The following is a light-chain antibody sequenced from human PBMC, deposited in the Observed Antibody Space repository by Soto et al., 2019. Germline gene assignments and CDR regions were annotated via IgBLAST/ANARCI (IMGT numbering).Light chain of an antibody. Sequence: DIQMTQSPSTLSASVGDSVTITCLASQSISSWLAWYQQKPGKAPKLLIYKASSLESGVPSRFSGSGSGTEFTLTISSLQSEDFAVYYCHQYSNWPPITFGQGRRLEIK. CDR2: KAS. CDR3: HQYSNWPPIT. CDR1: QSISSW. J-gene: IGKJ5*01. V-gene: IGKV1-5*03.